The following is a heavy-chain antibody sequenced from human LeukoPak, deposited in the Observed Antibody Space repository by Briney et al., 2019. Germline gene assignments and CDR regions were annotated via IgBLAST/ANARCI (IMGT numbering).Heavy chain of an antibody. D-gene: IGHD5-18*01. CDR3: ARGGYSYGYYMDI. CDR2: IYYSGST. Sequence: SETLSLTCTVSGGSISSYYWSWIRQPPGKGLEWIGYIYYSGSTNYNPSLKSRVTISVDTPKNQFSLKLSSVTAADTAVYYCARGGYSYGYYMDIWGKGTTVTVSS. V-gene: IGHV4-59*01. J-gene: IGHJ6*03. CDR1: GGSISSYY.